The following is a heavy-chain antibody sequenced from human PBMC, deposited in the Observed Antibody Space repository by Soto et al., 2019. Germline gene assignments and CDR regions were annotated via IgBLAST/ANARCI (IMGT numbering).Heavy chain of an antibody. CDR1: GFTFDDYA. Sequence: GGSLRLSCAASGFTFDDYAMHWVRQAPGKGLEWVSLISWDGGSTYYADSVKGRFTISRDNSKNSLYLQMNSLRADDTALYYCAKAGTAGRTIYRHYYGMDVWGQGTTVTLAS. CDR2: ISWDGGST. D-gene: IGHD2-8*01. CDR3: AKAGTAGRTIYRHYYGMDV. V-gene: IGHV3-43D*04. J-gene: IGHJ6*02.